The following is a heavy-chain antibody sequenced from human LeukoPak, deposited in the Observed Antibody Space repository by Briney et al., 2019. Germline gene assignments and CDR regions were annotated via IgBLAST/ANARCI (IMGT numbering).Heavy chain of an antibody. CDR1: GFTFSSYA. CDR2: IKQDGSEK. D-gene: IGHD1-26*01. V-gene: IGHV3-7*01. CDR3: ASTISKSGSYNYYGMDV. J-gene: IGHJ6*02. Sequence: GGSLRLSCAASGFTFSSYAMSWVRQAPGKGLEWVANIKQDGSEKYYVDSVKGRFTISRDNAKNSLYLQMNSLGAEDTAVYYCASTISKSGSYNYYGMDVWGQGTMVTVSS.